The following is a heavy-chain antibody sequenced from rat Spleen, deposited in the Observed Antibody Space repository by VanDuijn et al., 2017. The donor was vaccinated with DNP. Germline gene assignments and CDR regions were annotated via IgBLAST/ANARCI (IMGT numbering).Heavy chain of an antibody. J-gene: IGHJ2*01. CDR1: GFSLSYYG. CDR2: ISSGGNT. CDR3: TRALGALDY. Sequence: QVQLKESGPGLVQPSQTLSLTCTVSGFSLSYYGVSWVRQPPGKGLEWIAAISSGGNTYYNSALKSRLSISRDTSKSQVFLKVSSLQTEDTAIYFCTRALGALDYWGQGVMVTVSS. D-gene: IGHD5-1*01. V-gene: IGHV2S12*01.